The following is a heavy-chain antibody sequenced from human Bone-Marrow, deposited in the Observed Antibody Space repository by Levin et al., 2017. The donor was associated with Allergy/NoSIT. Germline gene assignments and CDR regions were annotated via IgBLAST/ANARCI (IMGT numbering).Heavy chain of an antibody. V-gene: IGHV3-33*06. Sequence: GGSLRLSCAASGFSFSSYRMHWVRQAPGKGLEWVAVIYYDESNKFYIDSVKGRFTISRDNSKNTLYLQMNSLRAEDTAVYYCAKDGSGWHYFDYWGQGTLVTVSS. CDR3: AKDGSGWHYFDY. J-gene: IGHJ4*02. CDR1: GFSFSSYR. CDR2: IYYDESNK. D-gene: IGHD6-19*01.